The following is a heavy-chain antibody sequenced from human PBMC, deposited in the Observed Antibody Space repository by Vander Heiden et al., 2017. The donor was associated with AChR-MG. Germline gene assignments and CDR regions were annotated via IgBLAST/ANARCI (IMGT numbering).Heavy chain of an antibody. J-gene: IGHJ3*02. D-gene: IGHD3-16*01. CDR2: INPNSGGT. CDR3: ARGSLGAFDI. Sequence: QLQLVQSGAGVKKAGASVTVSCKASGYTFTGYYMHWVQQAPGQGLEWMGWINPNSGGTNYAQKFQGSVTMTRDTSISTAYMELSRLRSDDTAVYYCARGSLGAFDIWGQGTMVTVSS. CDR1: GYTFTGYY. V-gene: IGHV1-2*02.